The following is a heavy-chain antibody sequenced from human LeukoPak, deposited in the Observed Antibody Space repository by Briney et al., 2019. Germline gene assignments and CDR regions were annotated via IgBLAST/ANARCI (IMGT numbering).Heavy chain of an antibody. Sequence: GASVKVSCKASGYTFTSYDINWVRQATGQGLEWMGWMNPNSGNTGSAQKFQGRVTITRNTSIKTAYMELSSLISEDTAVYYCARARGDFDYWGQGTLVTVSS. CDR1: GYTFTSYD. D-gene: IGHD3-10*01. V-gene: IGHV1-8*01. J-gene: IGHJ4*02. CDR2: MNPNSGNT. CDR3: ARARGDFDY.